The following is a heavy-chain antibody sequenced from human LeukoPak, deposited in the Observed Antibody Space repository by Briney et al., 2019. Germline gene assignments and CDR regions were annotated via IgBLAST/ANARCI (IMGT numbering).Heavy chain of an antibody. Sequence: PGGSLRLSCAASGFTFSTHWMYWVRQAPGKELVWVSRISGDGSGTSYADSVKGRFTISRDNAKNSLYLQMNSLRAEDTAVYYCARAMTSWGQGTLVTVSS. J-gene: IGHJ4*02. CDR1: GFTFSTHW. CDR3: ARAMTS. CDR2: ISGDGSGT. V-gene: IGHV3-74*01. D-gene: IGHD4-11*01.